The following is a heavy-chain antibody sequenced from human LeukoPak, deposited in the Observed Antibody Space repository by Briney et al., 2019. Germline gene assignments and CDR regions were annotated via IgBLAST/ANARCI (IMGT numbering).Heavy chain of an antibody. D-gene: IGHD6-13*01. CDR2: ISSSSGYI. Sequence: GGSLRLSCAASGFTFSSYSMNWVRQAPGKGLEWVSSISSSSGYIYYADSVKGRFTISRDNAKNSLYLQMNSLRAEDTAVCYCASSWYYFDYWGQGTLVTVSS. J-gene: IGHJ4*02. CDR3: ASSWYYFDY. CDR1: GFTFSSYS. V-gene: IGHV3-21*01.